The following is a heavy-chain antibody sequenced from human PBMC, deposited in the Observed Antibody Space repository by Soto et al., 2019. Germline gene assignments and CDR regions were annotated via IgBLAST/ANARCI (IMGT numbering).Heavy chain of an antibody. Sequence: SVKVSCKARGGTLSTYSSSWVRQAPGQGLEWMGGIIPMFGTANYAQRFQDRVTITADGSTNTVYMELSSLRSEDTAVFFCVIETEVGIREKNTVSSGWGKGTLDPVTS. J-gene: IGHJ4*02. CDR1: GGTLSTYS. CDR2: IIPMFGTA. D-gene: IGHD1-26*01. V-gene: IGHV1-69*13. CDR3: VIETEVGIREKNTVSSG.